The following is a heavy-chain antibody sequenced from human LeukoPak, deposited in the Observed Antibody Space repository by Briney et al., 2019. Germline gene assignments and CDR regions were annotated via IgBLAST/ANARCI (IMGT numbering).Heavy chain of an antibody. D-gene: IGHD1-1*01. Sequence: SETLSLTCTVSGASISSSSYYWSWIRQPAGKGLEWIGRIYTSVSTNYNPSLKSRVTISVDTSKSQFSLQLTSVTAADTAVYYCARVTGWNPLQAAHLDYWGQGTLVTVSS. J-gene: IGHJ4*02. CDR3: ARVTGWNPLQAAHLDY. V-gene: IGHV4-61*02. CDR2: IYTSVST. CDR1: GASISSSSYY.